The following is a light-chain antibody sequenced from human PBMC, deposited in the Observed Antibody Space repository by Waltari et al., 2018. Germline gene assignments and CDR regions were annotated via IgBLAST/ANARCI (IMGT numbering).Light chain of an antibody. Sequence: QSALTQPPSASGSPGQSVTISCTGTSNDVGAYNYFSWYQQHTGKAPKLMIYEVSMRPSGVPDRFSGSKSDNTASLTVSGLQAEDEADYYCSSFAGNNNVVFGGGTKLTVL. V-gene: IGLV2-8*01. CDR3: SSFAGNNNVV. J-gene: IGLJ2*01. CDR1: SNDVGAYNY. CDR2: EVS.